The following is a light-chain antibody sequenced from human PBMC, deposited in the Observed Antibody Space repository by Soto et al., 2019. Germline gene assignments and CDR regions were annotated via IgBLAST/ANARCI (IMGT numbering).Light chain of an antibody. V-gene: IGLV2-14*01. J-gene: IGLJ1*01. CDR1: SSDVGGSTH. CDR2: EVS. Sequence: QLVLTQPASVSGSPGQSIAISCTGTSSDVGGSTHVSWYQHHPGEAPKLMIYEVSNRPSGVSDRFSGSKSGNTASLTISGLQAEDEADYYCNSYTTSSTYVFGTGTKVTVL. CDR3: NSYTTSSTYV.